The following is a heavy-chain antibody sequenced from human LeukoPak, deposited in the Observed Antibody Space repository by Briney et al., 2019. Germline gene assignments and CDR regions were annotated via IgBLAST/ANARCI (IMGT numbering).Heavy chain of an antibody. J-gene: IGHJ4*02. V-gene: IGHV1-69*13. CDR1: GGTFRSFA. CDR2: IIPMINTP. Sequence: ASVKVSCKASGGTFRSFAINWVRQAPGKGLEWMGGIIPMINTPKYAQRFQGRVSITADESTSTGYMEVSSLRSEDTAVYYCTIFQGTYGDNDNDFWGQGTLVTVSS. D-gene: IGHD4-17*01. CDR3: TIFQGTYGDNDNDF.